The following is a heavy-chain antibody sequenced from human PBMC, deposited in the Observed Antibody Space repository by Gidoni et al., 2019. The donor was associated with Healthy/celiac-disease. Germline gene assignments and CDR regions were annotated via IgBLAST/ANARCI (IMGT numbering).Heavy chain of an antibody. J-gene: IGHJ3*02. V-gene: IGHV4-39*01. CDR2: IYYSGST. CDR3: ARQPRSPRGPRDAFDI. D-gene: IGHD6-25*01. Sequence: QLQLQESGPGLVKPSETLSLTCTVSGGSISSSSYYWGWIRQPPGKGLEWIGSIYYSGSTYYNPSLKSRVTISVDTSKNQFSLKLSSVTAADTAVYYCARQPRSPRGPRDAFDIWGQGTRVTVSS. CDR1: GGSISSSSYY.